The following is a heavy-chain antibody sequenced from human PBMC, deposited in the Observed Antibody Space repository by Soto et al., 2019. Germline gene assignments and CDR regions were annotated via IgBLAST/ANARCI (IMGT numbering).Heavy chain of an antibody. D-gene: IGHD2-15*01. CDR3: SGCSGGACHRNYGMDV. CDR1: GFTFSSCT. CDR2: ISPSTSHI. Sequence: EVPLVESGGGLVKPGRSLRLSCAVSGFTFSSCTMNWVRQAPGKGLEWVSSISPSTSHIYYTDSVKGRFTISRDNAKNSLFLQMNSLRAEDTAVYYCSGCSGGACHRNYGMDVWGQGTTVTVSS. J-gene: IGHJ6*02. V-gene: IGHV3-21*01.